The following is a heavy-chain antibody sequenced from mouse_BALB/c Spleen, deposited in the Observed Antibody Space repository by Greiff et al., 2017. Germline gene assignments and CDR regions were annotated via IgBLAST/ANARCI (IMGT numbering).Heavy chain of an antibody. J-gene: IGHJ4*01. CDR2: ISSGGSYT. V-gene: IGHV5-9-4*01. CDR1: GFTFSSYA. CDR3: AKTTATRAMDY. Sequence: EVKLVESGGGLVKPGGSLKLSCAASGFTFSSYAMSWVRQSPEKRLEWVAEISSGGSYTYYPDTVTGRFTISRDNAKNTLYLEMSSLRSEDTAMYYCAKTTATRAMDYWGQGTSVTVSS. D-gene: IGHD1-2*01.